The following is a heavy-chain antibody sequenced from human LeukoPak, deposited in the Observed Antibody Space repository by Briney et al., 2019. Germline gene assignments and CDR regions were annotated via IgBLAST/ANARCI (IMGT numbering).Heavy chain of an antibody. V-gene: IGHV1-18*01. D-gene: IGHD2-15*01. J-gene: IGHJ4*02. CDR2: ISAYNGNT. CDR3: ARDKAVYCSGGSCYGTTDY. Sequence: GGSVKVSCKASGYTFTSYGISWVRQAPGQGLEWMGWISAYNGNTNYAQKLQGRVTMTTDTSTSTAYMELRGLRSDDTAVYYCARDKAVYCSGGSCYGTTDYWGQGTLVTVSS. CDR1: GYTFTSYG.